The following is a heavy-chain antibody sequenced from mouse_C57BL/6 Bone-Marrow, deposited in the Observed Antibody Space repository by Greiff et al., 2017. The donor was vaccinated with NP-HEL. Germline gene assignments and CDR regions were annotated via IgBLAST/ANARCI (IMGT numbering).Heavy chain of an antibody. CDR3: ARSRQLRRWDY. J-gene: IGHJ2*01. V-gene: IGHV1-4*01. CDR2: IHPSRGST. CDR1: GYTFTSYT. D-gene: IGHD3-2*02. Sequence: QVQLKQSGAELASPGASVKMSCKASGYTFTSYTMHWVNQRPGQGLEWIGFIHPSRGSTKYNQKFKRKATLTADKSSSTAYMQLSSLTSEDSAVYYCARSRQLRRWDYGGKGTTLTVS.